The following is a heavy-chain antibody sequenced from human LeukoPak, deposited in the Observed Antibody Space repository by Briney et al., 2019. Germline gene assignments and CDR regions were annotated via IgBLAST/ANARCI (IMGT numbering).Heavy chain of an antibody. CDR3: ATGQGHGMDV. Sequence: PGRSLRLSCAASGFTFSSYAMHWVRQAPGKGLEWVAVISYDGSNKYYADSVKGRFTISRDNSKSTLYLQMNSLRAEDTAVYYCATGQGHGMDVWGQGTTVTVSS. CDR1: GFTFSSYA. J-gene: IGHJ6*02. CDR2: ISYDGSNK. V-gene: IGHV3-30*04.